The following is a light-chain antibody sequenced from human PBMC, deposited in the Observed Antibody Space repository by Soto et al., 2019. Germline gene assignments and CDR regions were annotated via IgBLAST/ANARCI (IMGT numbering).Light chain of an antibody. CDR2: DNN. CDR3: GTWDSSLNAYV. CDR1: SSNVGNNY. J-gene: IGLJ1*01. Sequence: QSVLTQPPSVSAAPGQKVTISCSGSSSNVGNNYVSWYQHLPRAAPKFLLYDNNKRPSGVPDRFSASKSGTSATLGIAGLQTGDEADYYCGTWDSSLNAYVFGTGTKVTVL. V-gene: IGLV1-51*01.